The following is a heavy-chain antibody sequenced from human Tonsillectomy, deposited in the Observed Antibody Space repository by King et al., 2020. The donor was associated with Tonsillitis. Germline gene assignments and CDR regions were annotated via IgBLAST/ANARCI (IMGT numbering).Heavy chain of an antibody. D-gene: IGHD5-12*01. V-gene: IGHV3-30*09. J-gene: IGHJ4*02. Sequence: VQLVESGGGVVQPGTSLRLSCAASGFTFSSYAIHWVRQAPGKGLEWVALISYDASNKYYAESVKGRFAISRDNSKNTLYLQMNSLRAEDTAVYYCARVTLAGSGYERFDYWGQGTLVTVSS. CDR3: ARVTLAGSGYERFDY. CDR2: ISYDASNK. CDR1: GFTFSSYA.